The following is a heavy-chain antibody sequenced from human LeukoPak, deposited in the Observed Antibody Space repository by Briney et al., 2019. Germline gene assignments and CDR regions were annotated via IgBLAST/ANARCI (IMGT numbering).Heavy chain of an antibody. CDR2: INHSGSA. CDR3: ARVTGYVMEDYFDY. J-gene: IGHJ4*02. CDR1: GGSFSGYY. V-gene: IGHV4-34*01. D-gene: IGHD6-13*01. Sequence: SETLSLTCAVYGGSFSGYYWSWIRQPPGKGLEWIGDINHSGSASYNPSLKSRVTISVDTSKNQFSLRLSSVTAADTAVYYCARVTGYVMEDYFDYWGQGTLVTVSS.